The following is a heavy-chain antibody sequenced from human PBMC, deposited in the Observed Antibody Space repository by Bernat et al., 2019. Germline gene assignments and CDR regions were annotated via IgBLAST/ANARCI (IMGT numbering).Heavy chain of an antibody. J-gene: IGHJ4*02. D-gene: IGHD1-26*01. CDR1: GFTVSSNY. V-gene: IGHV3-66*01. CDR2: IYSGGST. CDR3: ARGKRGSGSYE. Sequence: EVQLVESGGGLVQPGGSLRLSCAASGFTVSSNYMSWVRQAPGKGLEWVSVIYSGGSTYYADSVKGRFTISRDNSKNTLYLQMNSLRVDDMAVYYCARGKRGSGSYEWGQGTLVTVSS.